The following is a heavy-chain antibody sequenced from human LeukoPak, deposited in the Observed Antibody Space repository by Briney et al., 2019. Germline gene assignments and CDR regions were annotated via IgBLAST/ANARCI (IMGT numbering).Heavy chain of an antibody. CDR1: GGSISSYY. V-gene: IGHV4-59*01. CDR3: ARHDFWSGYEDY. J-gene: IGHJ4*02. CDR2: TYYSGST. Sequence: SETLSLTCTVSGGSISSYYWSWIRQPPGKGLEWIGYTYYSGSTNYNPSLKSRVTISVDTSKNQFSLKLSSVTAADTAVYYCARHDFWSGYEDYWGQGTLVTVSS. D-gene: IGHD3-3*01.